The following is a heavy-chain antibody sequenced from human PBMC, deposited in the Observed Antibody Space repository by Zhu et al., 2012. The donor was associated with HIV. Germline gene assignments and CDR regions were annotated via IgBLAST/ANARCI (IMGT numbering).Heavy chain of an antibody. CDR3: ARGSPRSVWNYYGFGGRLVDY. Sequence: QVQLQQWGAGLLKPSETLSLTCAVYGGSFSGYYWSWIRQPPGKGLEWIGEINHSGSTNYNPSLKSRVTISVGTSKNQFSLKLSSVTAADTAVYYCARGSPRSVWNYYGFGGRLVDYVGPGNPGPPSPQ. CDR1: GGSFSGYY. V-gene: IGHV4-34*01. J-gene: IGHJ4*02. CDR2: INHSGST. D-gene: IGHD3-10*01.